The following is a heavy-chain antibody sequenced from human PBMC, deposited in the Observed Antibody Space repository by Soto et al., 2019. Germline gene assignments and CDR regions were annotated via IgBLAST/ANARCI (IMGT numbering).Heavy chain of an antibody. D-gene: IGHD3-22*01. V-gene: IGHV1-69*01. Sequence: QGQLVQSGAEVKKPGSSVKVSCKASGGTFSSYTISWVRQAPGQGLEWMGEIIPMFGTTNYARNFQDRVTITADEPTATAYLELTSLRSEDTAIYYCAREGSHEGGGYSKFGYWGQGTQVSVSS. CDR3: AREGSHEGGGYSKFGY. CDR1: GGTFSSYT. J-gene: IGHJ4*02. CDR2: IIPMFGTT.